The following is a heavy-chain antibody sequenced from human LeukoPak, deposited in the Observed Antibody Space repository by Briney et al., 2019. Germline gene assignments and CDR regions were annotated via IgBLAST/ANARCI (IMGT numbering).Heavy chain of an antibody. V-gene: IGHV1-2*02. CDR3: ARDREPLTSRIAVARYYMDV. CDR2: INPNSGGT. D-gene: IGHD6-19*01. J-gene: IGHJ6*03. CDR1: GYTFTGYY. Sequence: ASVKVSCKASGYTFTGYYMHWVRQAPGQGLEWMGWINPNSGGTNYAQKFQGRVTMTRDTSISTAYMELSRLRSDDTAVYYCARDREPLTSRIAVARYYMDVWGKGTTVTVSS.